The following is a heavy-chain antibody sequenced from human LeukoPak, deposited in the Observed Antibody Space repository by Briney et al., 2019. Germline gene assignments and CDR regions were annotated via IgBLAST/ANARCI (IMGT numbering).Heavy chain of an antibody. CDR2: ISGSGGST. CDR3: AKGIAAAGRYDYFDY. Sequence: GGSLRLSCAASGFTFSSYAMSWVRQAPGKGLEWVSAISGSGGSTYYADSVKGRFTISRDNSKNTLYLQMNSLRAEDTAVYYCAKGIAAAGRYDYFDYWGQGTLVTVSS. J-gene: IGHJ4*02. CDR1: GFTFSSYA. V-gene: IGHV3-23*01. D-gene: IGHD6-13*01.